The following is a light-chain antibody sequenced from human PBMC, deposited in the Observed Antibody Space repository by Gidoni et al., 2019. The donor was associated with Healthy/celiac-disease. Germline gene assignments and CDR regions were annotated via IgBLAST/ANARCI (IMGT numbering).Light chain of an antibody. CDR1: QTISSY. Sequence: DIQMPQSPSSLSASVGARVTITCLASQTISSYLNWYQQKPGKAPKLLIYAASSLQSGVPSRFSGSGSGTDFTLTISSLQPEDFATYYCQQSYSTSITFGQGTRLEIK. V-gene: IGKV1-39*01. J-gene: IGKJ5*01. CDR2: AAS. CDR3: QQSYSTSIT.